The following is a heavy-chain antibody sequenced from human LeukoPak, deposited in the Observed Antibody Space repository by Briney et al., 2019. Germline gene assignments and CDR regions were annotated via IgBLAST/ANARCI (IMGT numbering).Heavy chain of an antibody. CDR2: IYYSGST. CDR3: ARLPVVAATHGYYYYGMDV. J-gene: IGHJ6*02. Sequence: SETLSLTCTVSGGSISSYYWSWIRQPPGKGLEWIGYIYYSGSTNYNPSLKSRVTISVDTSKNQFSLKLSSVTAADTAVYYCARLPVVAATHGYYYYGMDVWGQGTTVNVSS. CDR1: GGSISSYY. D-gene: IGHD2-15*01. V-gene: IGHV4-59*08.